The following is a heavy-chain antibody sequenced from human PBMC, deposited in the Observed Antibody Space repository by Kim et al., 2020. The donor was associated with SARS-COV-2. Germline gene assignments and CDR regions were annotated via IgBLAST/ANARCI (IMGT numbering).Heavy chain of an antibody. D-gene: IGHD6-13*01. V-gene: IGHV3-21*01. J-gene: IGHJ5*02. Sequence: INYADSVKGRFTISRDNAKTSLYLQMNSLRAEDTAVYYCAREVAAAGFDPWGQGTLVTVSS. CDR2: I. CDR3: AREVAAAGFDP.